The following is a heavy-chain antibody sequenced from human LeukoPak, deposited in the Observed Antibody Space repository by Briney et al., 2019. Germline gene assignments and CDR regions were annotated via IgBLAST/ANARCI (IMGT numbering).Heavy chain of an antibody. CDR2: ISGSGAST. D-gene: IGHD1-26*01. J-gene: IGHJ4*02. V-gene: IGHV3-23*01. Sequence: GGSLRLSCAASGFTFSSYSMNRVRQAPGKGLEWISGISGSGASTYYADSVTGRFTISRDNSRNTLYLQMNSLRGDDTAVYYCAKDVGKWESLHFFDYWGQGTLVTVSS. CDR1: GFTFSSYS. CDR3: AKDVGKWESLHFFDY.